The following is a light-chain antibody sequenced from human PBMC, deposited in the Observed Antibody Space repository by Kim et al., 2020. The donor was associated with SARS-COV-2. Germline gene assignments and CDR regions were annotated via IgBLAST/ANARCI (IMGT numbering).Light chain of an antibody. Sequence: SAGETATLSCRASQSVISSFLAWYQHKPGQAPRLLIYGASNRATGVPDRFSGRGSGTDFTLTISRLEPEDFALYYCQQYGSSPMYSFGQGTKLEI. CDR1: QSVISSF. CDR3: QQYGSSPMYS. V-gene: IGKV3-20*01. CDR2: GAS. J-gene: IGKJ2*03.